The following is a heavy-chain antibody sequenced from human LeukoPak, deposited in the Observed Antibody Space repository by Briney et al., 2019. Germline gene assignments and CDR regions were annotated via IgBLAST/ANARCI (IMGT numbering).Heavy chain of an antibody. Sequence: SETLSLTCTVSGGSISSGDYYWSWIRLPPGKGLEWIGYIYYSGSTYYNPSLKSRVTISVDTSKNQFSLKLSSVTAADTAVYYCARYDYVWAFDIWGQGTMVTVSS. CDR3: ARYDYVWAFDI. D-gene: IGHD3-16*01. J-gene: IGHJ3*02. CDR2: IYYSGST. CDR1: GGSISSGDYY. V-gene: IGHV4-30-4*01.